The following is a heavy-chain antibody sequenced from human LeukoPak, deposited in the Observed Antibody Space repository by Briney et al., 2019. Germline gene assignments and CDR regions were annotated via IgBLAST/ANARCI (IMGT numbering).Heavy chain of an antibody. V-gene: IGHV4-59*01. J-gene: IGHJ4*02. Sequence: SETLSLTCTVSGCCISSYYWSWIRQAPGKGLEWIGYIYYNGSTTYNPSLKSRVTISVATSKNQFSLKLSSVPAADTAVYYCASGVEMATTLDYWGQGTLVTVSS. D-gene: IGHD5-24*01. CDR1: GCCISSYY. CDR3: ASGVEMATTLDY. CDR2: IYYNGST.